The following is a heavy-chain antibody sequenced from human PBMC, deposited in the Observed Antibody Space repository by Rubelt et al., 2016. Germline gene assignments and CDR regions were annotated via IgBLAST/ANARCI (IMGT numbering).Heavy chain of an antibody. CDR3: ATTIAIRPYYFDY. CDR1: GGTFSSYA. Sequence: QVQLVQSGAEVKKPGSSVKVSCKASGGTFSSYAISWVRQAPGQGLEWMGGIIPVFGTANYAQKFQGRITRAADESTSTAYMGLSSLRSEDTAVYYCATTIAIRPYYFDYWGQGTLVTVSS. J-gene: IGHJ4*02. CDR2: IIPVFGTA. D-gene: IGHD6-6*01. V-gene: IGHV1-69*01.